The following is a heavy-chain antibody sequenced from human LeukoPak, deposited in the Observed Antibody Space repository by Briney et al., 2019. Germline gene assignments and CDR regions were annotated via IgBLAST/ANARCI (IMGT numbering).Heavy chain of an antibody. D-gene: IGHD5-12*01. J-gene: IGHJ4*02. CDR1: GFTFSSYG. CDR3: ARDQGSGYDFAFDY. V-gene: IGHV3-33*01. Sequence: GRSLRLSCAASGFTFSSYGMHWVRQAPGKGLEWVAVIWYDGSNKYYADSVKGRFTISSDNSKNTLYLQMNSLRAEDTAVYYCARDQGSGYDFAFDYWGQGTLVTVSS. CDR2: IWYDGSNK.